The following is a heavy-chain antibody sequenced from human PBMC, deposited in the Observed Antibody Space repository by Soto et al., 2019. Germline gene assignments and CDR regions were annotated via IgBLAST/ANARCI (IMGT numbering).Heavy chain of an antibody. CDR3: ARDPVPAATPSGFDP. D-gene: IGHD2-2*01. V-gene: IGHV3-21*01. CDR1: GFTFNNYD. Sequence: GWSLRLSCAASGFTFNNYDMHWVRPSTGRGLEWVSSISSSSSYIYYADSVKGRFTISRDNAKNSLYLQMNSLRAEDTAVYYCARDPVPAATPSGFDPWGQGTLVTVSS. CDR2: ISSSSSYI. J-gene: IGHJ5*02.